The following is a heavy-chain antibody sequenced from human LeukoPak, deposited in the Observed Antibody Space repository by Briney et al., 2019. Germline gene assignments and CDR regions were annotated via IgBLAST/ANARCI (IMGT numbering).Heavy chain of an antibody. J-gene: IGHJ3*02. V-gene: IGHV1-18*01. CDR1: GYTFTTYG. CDR2: ISAYNGNT. Sequence: ASVKVSCKASGYTFTTYGISWVRQAPGQGLEWMGWISAYNGNTNYAQKLQGRVTMATDTSTSTAYMELRSLRSDDTAVYYCAREGAIAVAGTRDAFDIWGQGTTVTVSS. CDR3: AREGAIAVAGTRDAFDI. D-gene: IGHD6-19*01.